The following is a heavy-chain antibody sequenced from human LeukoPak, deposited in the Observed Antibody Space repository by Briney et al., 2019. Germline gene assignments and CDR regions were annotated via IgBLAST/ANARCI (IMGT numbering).Heavy chain of an antibody. D-gene: IGHD4-23*01. CDR2: IYTSGST. CDR3: ARRYGGNSYYYYYYMDV. V-gene: IGHV4-4*09. Sequence: SETLSLTCTVSGGSISSYYWSWIRQPPGKGLEWIGYIYTSGSTNYNPSLKSRVTISVDTSKNQSSLKLRSVPAADTAVYYCARRYGGNSYYYYYYMDVWGKGTTVTVSS. J-gene: IGHJ6*03. CDR1: GGSISSYY.